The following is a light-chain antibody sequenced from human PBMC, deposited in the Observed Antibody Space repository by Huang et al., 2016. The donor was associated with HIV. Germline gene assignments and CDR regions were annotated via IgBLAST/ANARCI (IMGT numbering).Light chain of an antibody. CDR2: GAS. V-gene: IGKV3-20*01. CDR3: QQYDNSPLT. J-gene: IGKJ5*01. CDR1: QSISSTY. Sequence: EIVLTQSPGTLSLSPGERATLSCRASQSISSTYLAWYQQKPGQAPRLLIYGASRRATGMPDRFNGSGSGTDFTLTISRLEPEDFAVYYCQQYDNSPLTFGQGTRLEIK.